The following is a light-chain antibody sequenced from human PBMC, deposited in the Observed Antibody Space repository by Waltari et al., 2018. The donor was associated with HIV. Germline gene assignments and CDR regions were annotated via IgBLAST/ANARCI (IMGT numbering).Light chain of an antibody. Sequence: QSALTQPASVSGFHGQSITISCTGSSSDVGSYNYVSCYQQHPGKAPKLLIYDVSKRPSGVSNRFSGSKSGNTASLTISGLQAEDEADYYCCSYAGSNTYLFGTGTEVTVL. CDR3: CSYAGSNTYL. V-gene: IGLV2-23*02. CDR1: SSDVGSYNY. CDR2: DVS. J-gene: IGLJ1*01.